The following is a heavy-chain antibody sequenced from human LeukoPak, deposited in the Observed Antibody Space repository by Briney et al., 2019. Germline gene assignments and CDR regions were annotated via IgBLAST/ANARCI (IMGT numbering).Heavy chain of an antibody. Sequence: GGSLRLSCEASRFTFSSYGMHWVRQAPGKGLAWVAVIWYDGSNKYYADSVKGRFTISRDNSKNTLYLQMNSLRAEDTAVYYCAKDVAGRGAFDIWGQGTMVTVSS. CDR1: RFTFSSYG. CDR3: AKDVAGRGAFDI. D-gene: IGHD1-26*01. V-gene: IGHV3-33*06. CDR2: IWYDGSNK. J-gene: IGHJ3*02.